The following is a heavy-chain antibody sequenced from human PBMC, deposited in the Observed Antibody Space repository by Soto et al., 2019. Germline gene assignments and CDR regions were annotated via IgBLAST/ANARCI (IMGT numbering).Heavy chain of an antibody. CDR3: VRSYGDPPG. CDR2: INGDGTNT. CDR1: GFTFSSDW. V-gene: IGHV3-74*01. D-gene: IGHD4-17*01. J-gene: IGHJ4*02. Sequence: EVQLVESGGGVVQPGGSLRLSCAASGFTFSSDWMHWVRQAPGKGLVWVSRINGDGTNTDYADSVKGRFTISRDNLKNTLYLQMNSLRAEHAAGDYCVRSYGDPPGWGQGTLVTVSS.